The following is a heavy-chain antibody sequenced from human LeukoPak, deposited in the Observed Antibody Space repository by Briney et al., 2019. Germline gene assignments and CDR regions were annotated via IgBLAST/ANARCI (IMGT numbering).Heavy chain of an antibody. J-gene: IGHJ6*03. D-gene: IGHD3-10*01. CDR3: ARQITMVRGVIAGVYYYYYYMDV. Sequence: ASVTVSLKCSGYTFTSYDINWVRQATGQGLEWMGGMNPNSGNTGYAQKFQGRVTMTRNTAISTAYMELSSLRSEDTAVYYCARQITMVRGVIAGVYYYYYYMDVWGKGTTVTVSS. CDR2: MNPNSGNT. V-gene: IGHV1-8*01. CDR1: GYTFTSYD.